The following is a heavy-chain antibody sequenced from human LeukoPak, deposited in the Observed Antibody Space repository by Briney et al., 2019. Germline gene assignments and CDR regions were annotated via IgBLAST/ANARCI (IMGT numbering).Heavy chain of an antibody. V-gene: IGHV4-59*08. CDR2: IYYSGST. Sequence: PSETLSLTCTISGGSITNYYWSWIRQSPGKGLEWIGYIYYSGSTNYNPSLKSRVTISVDTSKNQFSLKLSSVTAADTAVYYCARRTVVGRYFDYWGQGTLVTVSS. J-gene: IGHJ4*02. CDR3: ARRTVVGRYFDY. CDR1: GGSITNYY. D-gene: IGHD4-23*01.